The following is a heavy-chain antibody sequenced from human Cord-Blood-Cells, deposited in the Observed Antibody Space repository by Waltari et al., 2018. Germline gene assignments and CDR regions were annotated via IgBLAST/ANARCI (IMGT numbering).Heavy chain of an antibody. CDR2: INPSGGST. D-gene: IGHD3-10*01. CDR1: GYTFTSYY. CDR3: ARGLWFGELLSAFDY. J-gene: IGHJ4*02. V-gene: IGHV1-46*01. Sequence: QVQLVQSGAEVKKPGASVKVSCKASGYTFTSYYMHWVRQAPGQGLEWMGIINPSGGSTSYAQKFQGRVTMTRDTSTSTVYMELGSLRSEDTAVYYCARGLWFGELLSAFDYWGQGTLVTVSS.